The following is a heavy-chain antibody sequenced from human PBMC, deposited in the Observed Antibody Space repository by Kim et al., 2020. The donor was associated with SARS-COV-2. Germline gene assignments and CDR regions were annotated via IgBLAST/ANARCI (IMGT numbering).Heavy chain of an antibody. V-gene: IGHV3-7*01. J-gene: IGHJ4*01. CDR3: ARDPYDSSGYGVFDY. Sequence: GGSLRLSCVGSGFAFSTSWMTWVRQVPGKGLEWVANIKEDGRDTYYVDSVKGRFTISRANAKSSVYLQMNRLRAEDTAVYYCARDPYDSSGYGVFDYWG. D-gene: IGHD3-22*01. CDR1: GFAFSTSW. CDR2: IKEDGRDT.